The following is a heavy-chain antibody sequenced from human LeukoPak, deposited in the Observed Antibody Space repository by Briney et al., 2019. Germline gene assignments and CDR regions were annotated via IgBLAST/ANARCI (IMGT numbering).Heavy chain of an antibody. CDR3: ARDSMRDYSFDY. CDR2: ISAYNGNT. J-gene: IGHJ4*02. D-gene: IGHD4-11*01. CDR1: GYTFTDYY. V-gene: IGHV1-18*04. Sequence: GASVKVSCKASGYTFTDYYINWVRQAPGQGLEWMGWISAYNGNTNYAQKLQGRVAMTTDTSTSTAYMELRSLRSDGTAVYYCARDSMRDYSFDYWGQGTLVTVSS.